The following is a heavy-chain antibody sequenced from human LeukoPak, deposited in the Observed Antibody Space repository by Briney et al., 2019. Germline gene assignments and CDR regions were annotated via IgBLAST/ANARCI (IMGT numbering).Heavy chain of an antibody. J-gene: IGHJ4*02. CDR3: ARDLNIVVVPALPNFDY. CDR2: INPNSGGT. Sequence: ASVKVSCKASGYTFTGYYMHWVRQAPGQGLEWMGWINPNSGGTNYAQKFQGRVTMTRDTSISTAYMELSRLRSDDTAVYYCARDLNIVVVPALPNFDYWGQGTLVTVSS. CDR1: GYTFTGYY. D-gene: IGHD2-2*01. V-gene: IGHV1-2*02.